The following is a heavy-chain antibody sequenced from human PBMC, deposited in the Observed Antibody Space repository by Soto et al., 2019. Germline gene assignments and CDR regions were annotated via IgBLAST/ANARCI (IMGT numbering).Heavy chain of an antibody. J-gene: IGHJ5*02. V-gene: IGHV3-30-3*01. CDR1: GFTFSSYA. CDR2: ISYDGSNK. D-gene: IGHD6-6*01. CDR3: ARGLPYSSSLLDWFDP. Sequence: GGSLRLSCAASGFTFSSYAMHWVRQAPGKGLEWVAVISYDGSNKYYADSVKGRFTISRDNSKNTLYLQMNSLRAEDTAVYYCARGLPYSSSLLDWFDPWGQGTLVTVSS.